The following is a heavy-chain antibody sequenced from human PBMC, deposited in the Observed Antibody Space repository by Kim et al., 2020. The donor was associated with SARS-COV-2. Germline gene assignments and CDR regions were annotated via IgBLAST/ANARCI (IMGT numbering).Heavy chain of an antibody. CDR1: GDSVSNKNAA. CDR2: TYYASKWFS. V-gene: IGHV6-1*01. Sequence: SQTLSLTCAILGDSVSNKNAAWNWIRQSPSRGLEWLGRTYYASKWFSDYAISVKSRITISSDTSKNHFSLHLNSVTPEDTAVYFCARVSMAGNIDSWGQGTLVTVSS. J-gene: IGHJ4*02. CDR3: ARVSMAGNIDS. D-gene: IGHD6-19*01.